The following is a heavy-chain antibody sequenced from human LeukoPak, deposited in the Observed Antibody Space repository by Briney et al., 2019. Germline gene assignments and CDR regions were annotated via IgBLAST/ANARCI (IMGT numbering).Heavy chain of an antibody. CDR2: IIPIFGTA. Sequence: SVKVSCKASGGTFSSYAISWLRQAPGQGLEWMGGIIPIFGTANYAQKFQGRVTITADASTSTAYMELSSLRSEDTAVYYCARTYYYDSSGYYYYFDYWGQGTLVTVSS. CDR3: ARTYYYDSSGYYYYFDY. D-gene: IGHD3-22*01. J-gene: IGHJ4*02. CDR1: GGTFSSYA. V-gene: IGHV1-69*13.